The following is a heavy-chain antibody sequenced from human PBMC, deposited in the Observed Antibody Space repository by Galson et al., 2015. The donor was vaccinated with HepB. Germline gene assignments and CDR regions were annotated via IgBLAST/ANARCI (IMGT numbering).Heavy chain of an antibody. CDR1: GYTFTSYA. D-gene: IGHD6-19*01. Sequence: QSGAEVKKPGESLKISCKASGYTFTSYAMNWVRQAPGQGLEWMGWINTNTGNPTYAQGFTGRFVFSLDTSVSTAYLQISSLKAEDTAVYYCARAYSSGWQNPNDAFDIWGQGTMVTVPS. CDR2: INTNTGNP. V-gene: IGHV7-4-1*02. J-gene: IGHJ3*02. CDR3: ARAYSSGWQNPNDAFDI.